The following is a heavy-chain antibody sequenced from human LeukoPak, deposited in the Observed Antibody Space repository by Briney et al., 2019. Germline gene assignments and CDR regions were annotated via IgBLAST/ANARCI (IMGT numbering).Heavy chain of an antibody. V-gene: IGHV3-21*01. CDR2: ISSSSSYI. CDR3: ARDLSVEMATIYFDY. CDR1: GFIFSSYS. D-gene: IGHD5-24*01. J-gene: IGHJ4*02. Sequence: GGSLRLSCAASGFIFSSYSMNWVRQAPGKGLGWVSSISSSSSYIYYADSVKGRFTISRDNAKNSLYLQMNSLRAEDTAVYYCARDLSVEMATIYFDYWGQGTLVTVSS.